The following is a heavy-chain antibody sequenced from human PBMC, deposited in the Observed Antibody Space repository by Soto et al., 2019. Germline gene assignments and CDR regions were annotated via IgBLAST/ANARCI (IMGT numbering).Heavy chain of an antibody. D-gene: IGHD3-16*01. CDR1: EFTVSTKY. V-gene: IGHV3-66*01. CDR3: ARDPWAADY. Sequence: EVQLVESGGGLVQPGGSLRLSCAASEFTVSTKYMSWVRRAPGKGLEWVSVIYSGGSTFYADSVRGRFTISRDNSKNTVNLQMNSLRAEDTAVYYCARDPWAADYWGQGTLVTVSS. CDR2: IYSGGST. J-gene: IGHJ4*02.